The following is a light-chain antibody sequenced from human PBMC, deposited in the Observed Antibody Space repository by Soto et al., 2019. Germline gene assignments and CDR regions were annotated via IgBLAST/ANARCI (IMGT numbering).Light chain of an antibody. V-gene: IGKV1-12*01. J-gene: IGKJ4*01. CDR2: AAS. CDR3: QQANSFPLP. CDR1: QGITNW. Sequence: DIQMTQSPSSVSASVGDRVTITCRASQGITNWLAWYQQKPGKAPKLLIYAASGLPSGVPSRFSGSGSGTDFNLTISSLQPADFATYYCQQANSFPLPFGGGPKVEL.